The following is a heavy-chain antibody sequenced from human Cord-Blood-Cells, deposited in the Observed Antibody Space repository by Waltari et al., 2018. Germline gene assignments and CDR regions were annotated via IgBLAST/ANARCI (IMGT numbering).Heavy chain of an antibody. D-gene: IGHD2-8*01. J-gene: IGHJ3*02. Sequence: EVQLVESGGGLIQPGGSLRLSCAASGFTVSSNYMSWVRQAPGKGLGWVSVIYSGGSTYYADSVKGRFTISRDNSKNTLYLQMNSLRAEDTAVYYCARLGYCTNGVCYDAFDIWGQGTMVTVSS. CDR2: IYSGGST. V-gene: IGHV3-53*01. CDR3: ARLGYCTNGVCYDAFDI. CDR1: GFTVSSNY.